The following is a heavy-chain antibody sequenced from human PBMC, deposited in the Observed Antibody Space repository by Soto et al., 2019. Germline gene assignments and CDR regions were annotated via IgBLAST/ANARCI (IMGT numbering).Heavy chain of an antibody. D-gene: IGHD1-26*01. J-gene: IGHJ4*02. Sequence: QVHLQESGPGLVKPSETLSLTCAISGGSTSSSDWWTWVRQPPGEGLEWIGEIHRAGVTNYNSSLXSRLTISLDHSRNQFSLSLTSVTAADEAVYFCAGRPEIHPRWGQGILVPVSS. V-gene: IGHV4-4*02. CDR1: GGSTSSSDW. CDR2: IHRAGVT. CDR3: AGRPEIHPR.